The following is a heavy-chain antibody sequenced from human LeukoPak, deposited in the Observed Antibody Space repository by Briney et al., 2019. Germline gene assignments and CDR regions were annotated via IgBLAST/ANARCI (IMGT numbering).Heavy chain of an antibody. J-gene: IGHJ4*02. Sequence: GGSLRLSCAASGFTFSSYAMHWVRQAPGKGLEWVAVISYDGSNKYYADSVKGRFTISRDNSKNTLYLQMNSLRSEDTAVYYCARAQRWLQLGYWGQGTLVTVSS. D-gene: IGHD5-24*01. CDR2: ISYDGSNK. V-gene: IGHV3-30-3*01. CDR3: ARAQRWLQLGY. CDR1: GFTFSSYA.